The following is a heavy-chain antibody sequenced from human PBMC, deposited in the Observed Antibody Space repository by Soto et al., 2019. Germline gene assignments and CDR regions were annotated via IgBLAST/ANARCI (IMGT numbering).Heavy chain of an antibody. Sequence: PGGSLKISCKVAGKSVNNPWIAWVRQMPGKGLEWMGIIYPGDSDARYSPSFAGQVTISVDKSITTAYLHWSSLEASDSAMYYCARQGDMAATPADAFDIWGQGTMVTVSS. D-gene: IGHD6-19*01. CDR1: GKSVNNPW. CDR2: IYPGDSDA. V-gene: IGHV5-51*01. CDR3: ARQGDMAATPADAFDI. J-gene: IGHJ3*02.